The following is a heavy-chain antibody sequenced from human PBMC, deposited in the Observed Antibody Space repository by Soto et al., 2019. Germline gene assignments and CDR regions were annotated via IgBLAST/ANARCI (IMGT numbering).Heavy chain of an antibody. CDR2: IFYSGNT. V-gene: IGHV4-31*03. J-gene: IGHJ5*02. CDR1: GGSISSATKF. CDR3: ARVNYYGSGSYWGWLDP. D-gene: IGHD3-10*01. Sequence: QVQLQESGPGLVKPSQTLSLTCTVSGGSISSATKFWSWIRQHPGKGLEWLGYIFYSGNTYYNPSLKSRVTISVDTSKNLFSLELSSVTAADTAVYLCARVNYYGSGSYWGWLDPWGQGTLVTVSS.